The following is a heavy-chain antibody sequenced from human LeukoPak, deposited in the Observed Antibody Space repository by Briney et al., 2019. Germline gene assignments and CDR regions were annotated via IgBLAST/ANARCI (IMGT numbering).Heavy chain of an antibody. D-gene: IGHD5-18*01. CDR3: ASALSTAMVTPYSY. CDR2: IYYSGST. Sequence: KPSETLSLTCTVSGGSISSYYWSWIRQPAGKGLEWIGYIYYSGSTNYNPSLKSRVTISVDTSKDQFSLKLSSVTAADTAVYYCASALSTAMVTPYSYRGQGTLVTVSS. CDR1: GGSISSYY. V-gene: IGHV4-59*01. J-gene: IGHJ4*02.